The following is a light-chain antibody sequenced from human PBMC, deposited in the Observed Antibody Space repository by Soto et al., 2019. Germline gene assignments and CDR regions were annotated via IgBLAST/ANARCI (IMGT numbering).Light chain of an antibody. CDR2: DAF. Sequence: VLTQSPDILSLSPGQTATLSCRASESVDRYVAWYQQKVGQAPRLLIYDAFTRATGVAARFSGSGSATDFNLTISSLEPDDVEVYYCQQRARWPSNFGPGTKVEIK. V-gene: IGKV3-11*01. CDR1: ESVDRY. CDR3: QQRARWPSN. J-gene: IGKJ2*02.